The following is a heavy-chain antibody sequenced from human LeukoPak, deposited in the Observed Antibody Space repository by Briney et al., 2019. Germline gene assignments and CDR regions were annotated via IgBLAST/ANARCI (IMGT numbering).Heavy chain of an antibody. CDR1: GYTFTGYY. V-gene: IGHV1-2*02. D-gene: IGHD1-26*01. J-gene: IGHJ4*02. CDR3: ARAYSGSYSFDH. CDR2: INPNSGGT. Sequence: ASAKVSCKASGYTFTGYYMHWVRQAPGQGLEWMGWINPNSGGTNYAQKFQGRVTMTRDTSISTAYMELSRLRSDDTAVYYCARAYSGSYSFDHWGQGTLVIVPS.